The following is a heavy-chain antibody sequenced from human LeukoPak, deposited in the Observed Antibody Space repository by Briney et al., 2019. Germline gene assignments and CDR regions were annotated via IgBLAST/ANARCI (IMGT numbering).Heavy chain of an antibody. D-gene: IGHD3-10*01. CDR1: GFTFSSYE. J-gene: IGHJ6*02. CDR3: ARGLWFGEGFGMDV. V-gene: IGHV3-48*03. Sequence: TGGSLRLSCAASGFTFSSYEMSWVRQAPGKGLEWVSYITKSSNTIYYADSVKGRFTISRDNAQNSLYQQMNSLRAEDTAVYYCARGLWFGEGFGMDVWGQGTTVTVSS. CDR2: ITKSSNTI.